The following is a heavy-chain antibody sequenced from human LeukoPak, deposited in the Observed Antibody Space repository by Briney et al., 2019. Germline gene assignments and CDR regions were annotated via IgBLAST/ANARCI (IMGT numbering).Heavy chain of an antibody. CDR1: GFTFSTYG. V-gene: IGHV3-23*01. D-gene: IGHD3-22*01. CDR3: AKDSSDYDHSSGYLNS. J-gene: IGHJ4*02. CDR2: ISTSGGRI. Sequence: GGSLRLSCAASGFTFSTYGMSWVRQAPGKGLEWVSGISTSGGRIYYVDSVKGRFTISRDNSMKTLYLQMNGLRAEDTAVYYCAKDSSDYDHSSGYLNSWGQGTLVTVSS.